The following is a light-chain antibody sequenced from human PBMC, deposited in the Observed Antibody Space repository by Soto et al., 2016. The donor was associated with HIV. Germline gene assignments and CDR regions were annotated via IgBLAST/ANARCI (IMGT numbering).Light chain of an antibody. J-gene: IGLJ2*01. Sequence: SSELTQDPAVSVALGQTVTITCQGDSLRSYDASWFQQKPGQAPLLVIYGRDSRPSEIPDRSSGSSSGNTASLTITGAQAEDEADYYCDSRDSTNKYVIFGGGTKLTVL. CDR3: DSRDSTNKYVI. CDR2: GRD. V-gene: IGLV3-19*01. CDR1: SLRSYD.